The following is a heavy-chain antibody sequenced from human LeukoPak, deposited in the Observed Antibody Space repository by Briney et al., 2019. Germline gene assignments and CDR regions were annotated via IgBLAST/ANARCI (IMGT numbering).Heavy chain of an antibody. Sequence: ASETLSLTCTVSGGSISSSSYYWGWIRQPPGKGLEWIGSIYYSGSTYYNPSLKSRVTISVDTSKNQFSLKLSSVTAADTAVYYCARRSYSGILPNWGQGTLVTVSS. J-gene: IGHJ4*02. V-gene: IGHV4-39*07. CDR1: GGSISSSSYY. CDR3: ARRSYSGILPN. D-gene: IGHD1-26*01. CDR2: IYYSGST.